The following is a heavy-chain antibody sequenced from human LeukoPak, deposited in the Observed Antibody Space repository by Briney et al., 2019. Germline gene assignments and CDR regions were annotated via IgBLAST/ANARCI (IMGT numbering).Heavy chain of an antibody. CDR1: GFTFSDYA. V-gene: IGHV3-64*01. Sequence: GGSLRLSCAASGFTFSDYAMHWVRQAPGKGLEYVSAISHSGGSTYYAHSVKGRFTISRDNSKNTLYLQLGSLRDEDMAVYYCARERRFCTSTSCYCFFDYWGQGTLVTVSS. J-gene: IGHJ4*02. D-gene: IGHD2-2*01. CDR2: ISHSGGST. CDR3: ARERRFCTSTSCYCFFDY.